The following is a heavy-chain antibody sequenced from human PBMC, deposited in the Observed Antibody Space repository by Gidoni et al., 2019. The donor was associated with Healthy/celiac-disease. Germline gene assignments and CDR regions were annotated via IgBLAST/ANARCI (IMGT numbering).Heavy chain of an antibody. V-gene: IGHV1-3*01. CDR1: GSTFTTYA. Sequence: QVQLVQSGAAVKTPGASVQFSCQASGSTFTTYALHWVCQDPGQRLEWMGWINAGNGNTKDAQKFQGRVTITRDTAASTAYMELSRLRAEDTAVYYCARDRGVAARGNWVDPWGQGTLVTVSS. D-gene: IGHD6-6*01. J-gene: IGHJ5*02. CDR2: INAGNGNT. CDR3: ARDRGVAARGNWVDP.